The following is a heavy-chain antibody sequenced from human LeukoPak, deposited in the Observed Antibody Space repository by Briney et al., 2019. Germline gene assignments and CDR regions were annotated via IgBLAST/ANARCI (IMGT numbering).Heavy chain of an antibody. J-gene: IGHJ4*02. Sequence: SETLSLTCTVSGASISSHYWSWIRQPPGKGLEWIGYISDSGSTNYNPSLNGRVTMSLDGSRNQLSLTLTSVTAADTAIYYCSRESGAFCPFGYWGQGTLVIVPP. V-gene: IGHV4-59*11. CDR1: GASISSHY. D-gene: IGHD1-26*01. CDR3: SRESGAFCPFGY. CDR2: ISDSGST.